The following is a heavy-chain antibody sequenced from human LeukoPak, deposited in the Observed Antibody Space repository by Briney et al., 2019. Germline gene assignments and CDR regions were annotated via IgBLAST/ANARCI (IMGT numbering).Heavy chain of an antibody. D-gene: IGHD5-24*01. V-gene: IGHV4-38-2*02. J-gene: IGHJ4*02. CDR1: GYSISSGYY. CDR2: IYHSGST. Sequence: SETLSLTCTVSGYSISSGYYWGWIRQPPGKGLEWIGGIYHSGSTYYNPSLKSRVTISVDTSKNQFSLELSSVTAADTAVYYCARDDGEMATAFDYWGQGTLVTVSS. CDR3: ARDDGEMATAFDY.